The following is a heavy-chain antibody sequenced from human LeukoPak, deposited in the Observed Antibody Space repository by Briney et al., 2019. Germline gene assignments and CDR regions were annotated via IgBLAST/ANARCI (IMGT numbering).Heavy chain of an antibody. CDR2: IRYDGSNK. J-gene: IGHJ4*02. V-gene: IGHV3-30*02. Sequence: EGSLRLSCAASGFTFSSYDMHWVRQAPGKGLEWVAFIRYDGSNKYYADSVKGRFTISRDNAKNSLYLQMNSLRAEDTAVYYCARDYSGEVLDYWGQGTLVTVSS. CDR1: GFTFSSYD. D-gene: IGHD6-25*01. CDR3: ARDYSGEVLDY.